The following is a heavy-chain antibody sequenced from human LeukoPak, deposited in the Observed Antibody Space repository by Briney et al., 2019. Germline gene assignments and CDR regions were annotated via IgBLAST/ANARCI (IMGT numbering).Heavy chain of an antibody. CDR1: GGTFSSYA. Sequence: SVKVSCKASGGTFSSYAISWVRQAPGQGLEWMGGIIPIFGTANYAQKFQGGVTITADESTSTAYMELSSLRSEDTAVYYCARVDKPATVSSGAFDIWGQGTMVTVSS. V-gene: IGHV1-69*13. CDR2: IIPIFGTA. CDR3: ARVDKPATVSSGAFDI. D-gene: IGHD1-26*01. J-gene: IGHJ3*02.